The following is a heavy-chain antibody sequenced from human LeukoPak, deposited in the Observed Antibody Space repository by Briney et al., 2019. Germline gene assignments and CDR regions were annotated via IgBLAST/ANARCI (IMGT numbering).Heavy chain of an antibody. Sequence: SEILSLTCAVYGGSFSGYYWSWIRQPPGKGLEWIGEINHSGSTNYNPPLKSRVTISVDTSKNQFSLKLSSVTAADTAVYYCARHGLWLQYFDYWGQGTLVTVSS. CDR3: ARHGLWLQYFDY. D-gene: IGHD5-12*01. CDR2: INHSGST. J-gene: IGHJ4*02. V-gene: IGHV4-34*01. CDR1: GGSFSGYY.